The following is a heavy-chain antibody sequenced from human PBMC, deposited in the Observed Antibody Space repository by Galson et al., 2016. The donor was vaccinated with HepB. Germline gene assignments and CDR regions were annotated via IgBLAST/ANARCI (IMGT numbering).Heavy chain of an antibody. CDR3: VRSGHSYSHDF. CDR1: GFIFSGFS. J-gene: IGHJ4*02. D-gene: IGHD5-18*01. Sequence: SLRLSCAGSGFIFSGFSMNWVRQAPGMGLEWISYISSSSGPIYYVDSVKGRFTISRDDDKNSLYLQMNSLRAEDTAVYYCVRSGHSYSHDFWGQGTLVTVSS. CDR2: ISSSSGPI. V-gene: IGHV3-48*04.